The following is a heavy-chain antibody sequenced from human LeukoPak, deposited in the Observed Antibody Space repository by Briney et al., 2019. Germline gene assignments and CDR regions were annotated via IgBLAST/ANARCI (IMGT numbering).Heavy chain of an antibody. V-gene: IGHV3-21*04. CDR2: ISSSVGYI. CDR1: GFTFSSYS. J-gene: IGHJ4*02. Sequence: GRSLRLSCAASGFTFSSYSMNWVRQAPGKGLEWVSSISSSVGYIYYADSVKGRFTISRDNSKNTLYLQMNSLRAEDTAVYYCARGMSEQQLAEGYFDYWGQGTLVTVSS. D-gene: IGHD6-13*01. CDR3: ARGMSEQQLAEGYFDY.